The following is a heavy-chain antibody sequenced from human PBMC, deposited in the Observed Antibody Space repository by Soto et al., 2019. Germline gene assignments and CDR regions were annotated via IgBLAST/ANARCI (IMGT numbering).Heavy chain of an antibody. CDR2: ISGSGGST. D-gene: IGHD1-1*01. Sequence: EVQLLESGGGLVQPGGSLRLSCAASGFTFSSYAMNWVRQAPGKGLEWVSVISGSGGSTYYADSVKSRFTISRDNSKNTLYLQMNGLRAEDTAVYYCAKRATGTDFDYWGQGTLVTVSS. CDR1: GFTFSSYA. V-gene: IGHV3-23*01. J-gene: IGHJ4*02. CDR3: AKRATGTDFDY.